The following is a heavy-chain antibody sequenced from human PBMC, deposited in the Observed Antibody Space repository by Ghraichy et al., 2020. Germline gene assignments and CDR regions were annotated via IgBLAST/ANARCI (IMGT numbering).Heavy chain of an antibody. CDR3: ARDFYYYDSSTTGY. J-gene: IGHJ4*02. Sequence: ASVKVSCKASGYTFTSYGISWVRQAPGQGLEWMGWISAYNGNTNYAQKLQGRVTMTTDTSTSTAYMELRSLRSDDTAVYYCARDFYYYDSSTTGYWGQGTLVTVSS. V-gene: IGHV1-18*04. D-gene: IGHD3-22*01. CDR1: GYTFTSYG. CDR2: ISAYNGNT.